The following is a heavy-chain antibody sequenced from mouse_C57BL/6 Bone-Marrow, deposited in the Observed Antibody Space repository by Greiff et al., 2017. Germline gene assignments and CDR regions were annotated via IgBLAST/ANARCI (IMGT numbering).Heavy chain of an antibody. J-gene: IGHJ3*01. CDR2: ISYDGSN. CDR3: ARDGHDYDDWFAY. V-gene: IGHV3-6*01. CDR1: GYSITSGYY. Sequence: EVKLVESGPGLVKPSQSLSLTCSVTGYSITSGYYWNWIRQFPGNKLEWMGYISYDGSNNYNPSLKNRISITRDTSKNPFFLKLNYVTTEDTATYYCARDGHDYDDWFAYWGQGTLVTVSA. D-gene: IGHD2-4*01.